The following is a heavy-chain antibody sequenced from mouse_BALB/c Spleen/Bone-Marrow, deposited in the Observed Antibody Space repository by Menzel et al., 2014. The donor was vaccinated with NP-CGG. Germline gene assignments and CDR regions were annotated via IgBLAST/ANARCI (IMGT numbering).Heavy chain of an antibody. Sequence: EVMLVESGGDLVKPGGSLKLSCAASGFTFSTYGMSWVRQTPDKRLEWVATISSGGSYTYYPDSVKGRFTISRDNAKNTLYPQMSSLKSEDTAMYYCARQGGYFDYWGQGTTLTVSS. CDR3: ARQGGYFDY. V-gene: IGHV5-6*01. CDR2: ISSGGSYT. J-gene: IGHJ2*01. CDR1: GFTFSTYG.